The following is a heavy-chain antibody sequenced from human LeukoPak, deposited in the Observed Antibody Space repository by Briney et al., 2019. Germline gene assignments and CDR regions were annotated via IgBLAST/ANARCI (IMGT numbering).Heavy chain of an antibody. V-gene: IGHV4-59*12. CDR1: GGSISSYY. CDR3: ARFNGDYVFDYFDY. D-gene: IGHD4-17*01. CDR2: IYYSGST. J-gene: IGHJ4*02. Sequence: SETLSLTCTVSGGSISSYYWSWIRQPPGKGLEWIGYIYYSGSTNYNPSLKSRVTISVDKSKNQFSLKLSSVTAADTAVYYCARFNGDYVFDYFDYWGQGTLVTVSS.